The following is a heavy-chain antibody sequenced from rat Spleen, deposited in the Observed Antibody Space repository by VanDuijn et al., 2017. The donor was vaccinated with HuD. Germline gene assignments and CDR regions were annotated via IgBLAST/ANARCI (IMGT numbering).Heavy chain of an antibody. Sequence: EVQLVESYGGLVQPGRSLKLSCAASGFTFSDFYMAWVRQAPTKGLEWVATISYDGSSTYYRDSVKGRFTISRDNANSILYLQMDSLRSEDTATYYCVISVFDYWVNGVMVTVSS. V-gene: IGHV5-29*01. CDR2: ISYDGSST. CDR3: VISVFDY. J-gene: IGHJ2*01. CDR1: GFTFSDFY.